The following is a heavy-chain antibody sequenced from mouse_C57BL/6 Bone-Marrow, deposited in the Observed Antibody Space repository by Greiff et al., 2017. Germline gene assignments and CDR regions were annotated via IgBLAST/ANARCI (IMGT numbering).Heavy chain of an antibody. V-gene: IGHV14-3*01. CDR3: ARRNYYGNAAWLAY. J-gene: IGHJ3*01. CDR1: GFNIKNTY. CDR2: IDPADGNT. Sequence: EVKLVESVAELVRPGASVKLSCTASGFNIKNTYMHWVKQRPEQGLEWIGRIDPADGNTKYAPKFQGKATLTADTSSNTAYLQLRSLTSGDTSIYYCARRNYYGNAAWLAYWGQGTLVTVSA. D-gene: IGHD2-1*01.